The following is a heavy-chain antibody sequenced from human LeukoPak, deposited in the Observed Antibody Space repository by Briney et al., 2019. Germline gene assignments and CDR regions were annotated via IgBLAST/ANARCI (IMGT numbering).Heavy chain of an antibody. Sequence: GGSLRLSCAASGFTFSSYWMSWVRQAPGKGLEWVAVISYDGSNKYYADSVKGRFTISRDNSKNTLYLQMNSLRAEDTAVYYCAKAGYCSSTSCSTPGVDYWGQGTLVTVSS. V-gene: IGHV3-30*18. J-gene: IGHJ4*02. D-gene: IGHD2-2*01. CDR2: ISYDGSNK. CDR1: GFTFSSYW. CDR3: AKAGYCSSTSCSTPGVDY.